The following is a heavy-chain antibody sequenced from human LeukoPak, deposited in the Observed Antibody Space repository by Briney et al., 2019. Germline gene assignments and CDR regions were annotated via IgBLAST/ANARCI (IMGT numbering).Heavy chain of an antibody. D-gene: IGHD2-21*02. Sequence: GGSLRLSCAASGFTFSTYSMNWVRQAPGKGLEWVSSITSSRIYIYYADLVKGRFTISRDNAKNSLYLQMNSLRAKDTAGYYCARDGSRGNLVTAPDFWGQGTLVTVSS. J-gene: IGHJ4*02. V-gene: IGHV3-21*01. CDR1: GFTFSTYS. CDR2: ITSSRIYI. CDR3: ARDGSRGNLVTAPDF.